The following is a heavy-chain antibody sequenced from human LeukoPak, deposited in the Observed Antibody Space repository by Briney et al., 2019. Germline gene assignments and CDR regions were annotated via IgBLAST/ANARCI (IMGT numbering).Heavy chain of an antibody. CDR3: ARAYTVALRYDAY. D-gene: IGHD3-16*01. J-gene: IGHJ4*02. CDR1: GFSFGSYY. Sequence: GGSLRLSCVASGFSFGSYYMHWVRQAPGKGLVWVSRINIDGSDTNYADTVKGRFTISRDNTRSTLYLQMDSLRAEDTAVYYCARAYTVALRYDAYWGQGTLVTVSS. CDR2: INIDGSDT. V-gene: IGHV3-74*01.